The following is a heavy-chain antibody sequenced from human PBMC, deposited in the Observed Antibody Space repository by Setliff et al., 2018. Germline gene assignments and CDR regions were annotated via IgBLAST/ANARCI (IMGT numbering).Heavy chain of an antibody. Sequence: PSETLSLTCTVSGGSISSGGYYWSWIRQHPGKGLEWIGYIYSRGTTNYNPSLKSRLTISADTSKNQFSLRLSSVTAADTAVYYCARGRFQYVGDSYYFDYWGQGDLVTV. CDR1: GGSISSGGYY. CDR2: IYSRGTT. CDR3: ARGRFQYVGDSYYFDY. D-gene: IGHD4-17*01. J-gene: IGHJ4*02. V-gene: IGHV4-61*08.